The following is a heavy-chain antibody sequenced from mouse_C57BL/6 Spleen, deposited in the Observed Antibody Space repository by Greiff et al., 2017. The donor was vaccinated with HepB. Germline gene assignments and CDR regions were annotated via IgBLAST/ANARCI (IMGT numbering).Heavy chain of an antibody. CDR3: VRQNYGSSYYFDY. D-gene: IGHD1-1*01. V-gene: IGHV10-1*01. CDR1: GFSFNTYA. J-gene: IGHJ2*01. Sequence: EVKLMESGGGLVQPKGSLKLSCAASGFSFNTYAMNWVRQAPGKGLEWVARIRSKSNNYATYYADSVKDRFTISRDDSESMLYPQMNNLKTEDTAMYYCVRQNYGSSYYFDYWGQGTTLTVSS. CDR2: IRSKSNNYAT.